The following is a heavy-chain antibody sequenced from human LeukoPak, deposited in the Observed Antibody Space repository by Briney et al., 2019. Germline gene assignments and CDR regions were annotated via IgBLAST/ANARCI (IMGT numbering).Heavy chain of an antibody. CDR2: IYSDNT. V-gene: IGHV3-53*01. CDR3: ARRAGAYSHPYDY. J-gene: IGHJ4*02. Sequence: GGSLRLSCTVSGFTVSSNSMSWVRPAPGKGLEWVSFIYSDNTHYSDSVKGRFTISRDNSKNTLYLQMNSLRAEDTAVYYCARRAGAYSHPYDYWGQGTLVTVSS. D-gene: IGHD4/OR15-4a*01. CDR1: GFTVSSNS.